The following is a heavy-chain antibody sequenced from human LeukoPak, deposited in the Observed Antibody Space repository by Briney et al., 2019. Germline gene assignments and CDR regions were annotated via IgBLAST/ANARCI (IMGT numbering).Heavy chain of an antibody. D-gene: IGHD5-12*01. J-gene: IGHJ4*02. Sequence: GGSLRLSCAASGFTASSNYMSWVRQAPGKGLEWVSIIYSADNTYYADSVKGRFIISRDNSKNTVYLQMNSLRADDTAVYYCAKGPVDIVGTMGHWGQGTLVTVSS. V-gene: IGHV3-53*01. CDR2: IYSADNT. CDR1: GFTASSNY. CDR3: AKGPVDIVGTMGH.